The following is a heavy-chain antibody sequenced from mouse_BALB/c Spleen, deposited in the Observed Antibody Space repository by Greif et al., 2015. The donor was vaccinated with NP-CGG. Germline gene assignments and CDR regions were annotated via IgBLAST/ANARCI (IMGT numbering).Heavy chain of an antibody. D-gene: IGHD1-1*01. Sequence: VQLQQSGAELVKPGASVKLSCTASGFNIKDTYMHWVKQRPEQGLEWIGRIDSANGNTKYDPKFQGEATITADTSSNTAYLQLSSLTSEDTAVYYCARSGYYGSSYWYFDVWGAGTTVTVSS. V-gene: IGHV14-3*02. CDR3: ARSGYYGSSYWYFDV. CDR2: IDSANGNT. CDR1: GFNIKDTY. J-gene: IGHJ1*01.